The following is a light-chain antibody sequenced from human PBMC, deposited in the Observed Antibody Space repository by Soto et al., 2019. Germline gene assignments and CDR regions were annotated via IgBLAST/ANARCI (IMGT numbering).Light chain of an antibody. Sequence: QSVLTQPPSASGSPGQSVAISCTGTSSDVGGYNYVSWYQQHPGIAPKLMIYEVNKRPSGVPDRFSGSKSGNTASLTVSGLQAEDEADYYCSSYAGSSNVFGTGTKLTVL. J-gene: IGLJ1*01. CDR1: SSDVGGYNY. CDR3: SSYAGSSNV. CDR2: EVN. V-gene: IGLV2-8*01.